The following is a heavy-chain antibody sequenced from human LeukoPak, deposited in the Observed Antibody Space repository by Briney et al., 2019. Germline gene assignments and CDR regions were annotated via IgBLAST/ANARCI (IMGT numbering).Heavy chain of an antibody. CDR1: GGSISNYH. J-gene: IGHJ4*02. CDR2: IHTSGST. D-gene: IGHD6-19*01. CDR3: ARRGISSGWSIDF. V-gene: IGHV4-4*07. Sequence: PSETLSLTCTVSGGSISNYHWTWIRQPAGKGLEWIGQIHTSGSTNYNPPLKSRVTMLIDTPENQVSLTIRSVTAADTAVYYCARRGISSGWSIDFWGQGALVTVSS.